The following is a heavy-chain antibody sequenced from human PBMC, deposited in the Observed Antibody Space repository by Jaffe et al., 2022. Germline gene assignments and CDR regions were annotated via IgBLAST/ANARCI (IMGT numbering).Heavy chain of an antibody. CDR1: GFTFDDYA. D-gene: IGHD3-10*01. Sequence: EVQLVESGGGLVQPGRSLRLSCAASGFTFDDYAMHWVRQAPGKGLEWVSGISWNSGSIGYADSVKGRFTISRDNAKNSLYLQMNSLRAEDTALYYCAKSGSGVMDAFDIWGQGTMVTVSS. J-gene: IGHJ3*02. CDR2: ISWNSGSI. V-gene: IGHV3-9*01. CDR3: AKSGSGVMDAFDI.